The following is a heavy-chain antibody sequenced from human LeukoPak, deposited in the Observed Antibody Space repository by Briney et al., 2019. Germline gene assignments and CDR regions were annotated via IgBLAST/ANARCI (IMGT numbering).Heavy chain of an antibody. CDR3: ASDIVATSGDF. CDR1: GFTFSDFY. J-gene: IGHJ4*02. Sequence: GGSLRLSCAASGFTFSDFYMSWIRQAPGKGLEWVSYTTSAGRAIYYADSVQGRFTISRDNARNSLYLQMNGLRAEDTAVYYRASDIVATSGDFWGQGTLVTVSS. V-gene: IGHV3-11*01. CDR2: TTSAGRAI. D-gene: IGHD5-12*01.